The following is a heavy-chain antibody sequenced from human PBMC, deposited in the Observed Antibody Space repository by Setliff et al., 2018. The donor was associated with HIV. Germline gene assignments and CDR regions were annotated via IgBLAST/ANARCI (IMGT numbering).Heavy chain of an antibody. D-gene: IGHD4-4*01. CDR2: ISSSGSF. J-gene: IGHJ5*02. V-gene: IGHV4-39*02. CDR3: ASTATTWGRHSWFDP. Sequence: TLSLTCIVSGGAISSRAYFWGWIRQPPGKGLEWIGSISSSGSFYYNPSLRSRVTISVDTSNNHFSLNLTSVTAADTALYYCASTATTWGRHSWFDPWGQGTLVTVSS. CDR1: GGAISSRAYF.